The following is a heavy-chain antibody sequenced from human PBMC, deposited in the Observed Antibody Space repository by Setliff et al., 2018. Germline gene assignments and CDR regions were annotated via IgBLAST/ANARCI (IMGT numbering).Heavy chain of an antibody. V-gene: IGHV1-69*10. CDR1: GGTFSSYA. D-gene: IGHD3-9*01. CDR3: ARSGYDLLTGSINDAFDI. J-gene: IGHJ3*02. CDR2: IIPILGIA. Sequence: ASVKVSCKASGGTFSSYAISWVRQAPGQGLEWMGGIIPILGIANYAQKFQGRVTITADESTSTAYMELSSLRSEDTAVYYCARSGYDLLTGSINDAFDIWGQGTMVTVSS.